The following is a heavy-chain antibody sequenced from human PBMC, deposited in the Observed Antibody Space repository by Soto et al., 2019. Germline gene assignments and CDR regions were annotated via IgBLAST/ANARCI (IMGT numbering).Heavy chain of an antibody. Sequence: SSETLSLTCTVSGGSISYYYWTWIRQPPGKGLEWIGYIYYSGSTNYNPSLKSRVTISLDTAKKQFSLKLSSVTAADTAVYYCARALYCSSTSCYDYWGQGTLVTVSS. D-gene: IGHD2-2*01. CDR2: IYYSGST. V-gene: IGHV4-59*08. J-gene: IGHJ4*02. CDR3: ARALYCSSTSCYDY. CDR1: GGSISYYY.